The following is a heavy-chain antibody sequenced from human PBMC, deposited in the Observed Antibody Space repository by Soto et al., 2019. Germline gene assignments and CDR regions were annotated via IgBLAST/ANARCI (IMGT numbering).Heavy chain of an antibody. Sequence: EVQLLESGGGLVQPGGSLRLSCAASGFIFTSYAMSWVRQAPGKGREWVSGISNSGGSTDYADSVKGRFFISRDNSTNTLYLQMTSMRAEDTAVFYCARSGSHDAFDIWGKGTMVTVSS. CDR1: GFIFTSYA. J-gene: IGHJ3*02. D-gene: IGHD5-12*01. V-gene: IGHV3-23*01. CDR3: ARSGSHDAFDI. CDR2: ISNSGGST.